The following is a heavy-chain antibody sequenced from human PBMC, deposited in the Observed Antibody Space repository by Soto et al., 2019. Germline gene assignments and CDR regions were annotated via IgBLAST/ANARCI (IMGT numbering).Heavy chain of an antibody. J-gene: IGHJ6*02. Sequence: QVQLQESGPGLVKPSQTLSLTCTVSGGSISSGGYYWSWIRQHPGKGLEWIGYIYYSGSTYYNPSLKPRVTIPLDTSKNQFSLKLSSVTAADTAVYYCAASCVGCGGFNYYGMDVWGQGTTVTVSS. CDR1: GGSISSGGYY. D-gene: IGHD2-21*01. V-gene: IGHV4-31*03. CDR3: AASCVGCGGFNYYGMDV. CDR2: IYYSGST.